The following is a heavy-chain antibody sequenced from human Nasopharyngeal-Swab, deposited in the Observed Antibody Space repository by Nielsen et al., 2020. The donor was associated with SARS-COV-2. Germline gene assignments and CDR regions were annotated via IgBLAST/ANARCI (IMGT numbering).Heavy chain of an antibody. D-gene: IGHD6-6*01. CDR1: GFTFSSYG. V-gene: IGHV3-33*01. J-gene: IGHJ6*02. CDR2: IWYDGSNK. CDR3: ARSIAARPYYYYGMDV. Sequence: SLKISCAASGFTFSSYGMHWVRQAPGKGLEWVAVIWYDGSNKYYADSVKGRFTISRDNSKNTLYLQMNSLRAEDTAVYYCARSIAARPYYYYGMDVWGQGTTVTVSS.